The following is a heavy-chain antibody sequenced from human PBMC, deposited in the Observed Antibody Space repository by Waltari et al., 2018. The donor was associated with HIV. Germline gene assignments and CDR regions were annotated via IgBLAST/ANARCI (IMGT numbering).Heavy chain of an antibody. D-gene: IGHD3-22*01. CDR2: ISVSGAGT. Sequence: EMQLVESGGAFRHPGGSLRLYCAVSGLIFSTYEMNWVRQAPGKGLEWVSWISVSGAGTHYADSVKGRFTISRDNAKNSMYLQMSSLRVEDTAVYYCAIIGYYGFDIWGQGTMVTVSS. J-gene: IGHJ3*02. CDR1: GLIFSTYE. CDR3: AIIGYYGFDI. V-gene: IGHV3-48*03.